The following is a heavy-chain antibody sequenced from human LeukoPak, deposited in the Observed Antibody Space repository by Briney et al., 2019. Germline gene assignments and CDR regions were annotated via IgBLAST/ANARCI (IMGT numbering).Heavy chain of an antibody. V-gene: IGHV3-33*01. D-gene: IGHD6-6*01. CDR3: ARGGAARPDY. CDR2: IWYDGSNK. Sequence: GGSLRLSCAASGFTFSSYGMHWVRQAPGKGLEWVAVIWYDGSNKYYADSVKGRFTISRDNAKSSLYLQMNSLRAEDSALYYCARGGAARPDYWGQGTLVTVSS. J-gene: IGHJ4*02. CDR1: GFTFSSYG.